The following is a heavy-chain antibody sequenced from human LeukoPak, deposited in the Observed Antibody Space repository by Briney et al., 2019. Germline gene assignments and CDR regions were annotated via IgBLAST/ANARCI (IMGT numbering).Heavy chain of an antibody. D-gene: IGHD6-6*01. CDR2: ISSSSSYI. CDR3: ARWPYSSSYYFDY. Sequence: GGSLRLSCAASGFTFSSYSMNWVRQAPGKGLEWVSSISSSSSYIYYADSVKGRFTISRDNAKNSLCLQMNSLRAEDTAVYYCARWPYSSSYYFDYWGQGTLVTVSS. J-gene: IGHJ4*02. V-gene: IGHV3-21*01. CDR1: GFTFSSYS.